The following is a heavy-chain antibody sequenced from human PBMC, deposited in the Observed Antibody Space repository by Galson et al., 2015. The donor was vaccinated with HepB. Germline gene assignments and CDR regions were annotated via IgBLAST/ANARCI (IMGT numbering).Heavy chain of an antibody. CDR2: ISSSSSYI. Sequence: SLRLSCAASEFTFSSYSMNWVRQAPGKGLEWVSSISSSSSYIYYADSVKGRFTISRDNAKNSLYLQMNSLRAEDTAVYYCARDAIRVAAIGRGNWFDYWGQGTLVTVSS. CDR3: ARDAIRVAAIGRGNWFDY. V-gene: IGHV3-21*01. D-gene: IGHD2-15*01. CDR1: EFTFSSYS. J-gene: IGHJ5*01.